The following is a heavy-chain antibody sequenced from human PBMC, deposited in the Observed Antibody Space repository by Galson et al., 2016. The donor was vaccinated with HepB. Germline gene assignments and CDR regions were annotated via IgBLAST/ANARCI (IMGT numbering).Heavy chain of an antibody. CDR2: ISHGGNKE. V-gene: IGHV3-30-3*01. CDR1: GFSFNDFA. D-gene: IGHD4-17*01. CDR3: ARDRMATSVTRFDY. Sequence: SLRLSCAGSGFSFNDFAMHWVRQAPGKGLEWVAFISHGGNKEYYADSVKGRFTISTDNSKNTLFLQMNSLTVEDTAVYYCARDRMATSVTRFDYWGQGTLVAVSS. J-gene: IGHJ4*02.